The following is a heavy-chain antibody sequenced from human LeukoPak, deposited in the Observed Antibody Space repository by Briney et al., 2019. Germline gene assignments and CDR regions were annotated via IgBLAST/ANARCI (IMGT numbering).Heavy chain of an antibody. CDR2: ISYDGSNK. Sequence: GGSLRLSCAASGFTFSSYGMHWVRQAPGKGLEWGAVISYDGSNKYYADSVKGRFTISRDNSKNTLYLQMNSLRAEDTAVYYCAKGDGIVGATPTYGMDVWGQGTTVTVSS. CDR3: AKGDGIVGATPTYGMDV. J-gene: IGHJ6*02. D-gene: IGHD1-26*01. CDR1: GFTFSSYG. V-gene: IGHV3-30*18.